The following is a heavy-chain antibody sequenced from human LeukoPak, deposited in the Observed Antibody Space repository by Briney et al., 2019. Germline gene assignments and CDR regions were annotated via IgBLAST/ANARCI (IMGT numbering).Heavy chain of an antibody. J-gene: IGHJ4*02. D-gene: IGHD2-15*01. CDR1: GFTVSSNY. V-gene: IGHV3-53*01. Sequence: PGGSLRLSCAVSGFTVSSNYMTWVRQAPGKGLEWVSVIYRGGDKYYADSVKGRFTISRDNSKNTLYLQMNSLRAEDTAVYYCARDRRYCSGDSCYSGVDYWGQGTLVTVSS. CDR2: IYRGGDK. CDR3: ARDRRYCSGDSCYSGVDY.